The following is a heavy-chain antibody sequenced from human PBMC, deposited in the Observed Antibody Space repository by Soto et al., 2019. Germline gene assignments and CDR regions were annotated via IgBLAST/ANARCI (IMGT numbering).Heavy chain of an antibody. J-gene: IGHJ4*02. CDR1: GFSLTTSGVG. Sequence: QITLDESGPTQVKPRQTLTLTCTFSGFSLTTSGVGVCWIRQSPGKAPEWLALIYWDDDRRYSPSLKSRLTFTKDTSKNQVVLTMADLDPADTATYYCAHRVLRTVFGLVTTTAIYFDFWGQGTPVAVSS. V-gene: IGHV2-5*02. CDR2: IYWDDDR. D-gene: IGHD3-3*01. CDR3: AHRVLRTVFGLVTTTAIYFDF.